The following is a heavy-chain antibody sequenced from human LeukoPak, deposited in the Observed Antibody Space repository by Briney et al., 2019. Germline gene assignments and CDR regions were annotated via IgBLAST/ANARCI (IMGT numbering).Heavy chain of an antibody. CDR3: ARDSEDSGSYYTEDAFDI. Sequence: PGGSLRLSCAASGFTFSSYRMNWFGQAPGKGLAWVYYISSSSSTIYYADSVKGRFTISRDNAKNSLYLQMNSLRAEDTAVYYCARDSEDSGSYYTEDAFDIWGQGTMVTVSS. CDR2: ISSSSSTI. CDR1: GFTFSSYR. V-gene: IGHV3-48*01. D-gene: IGHD1-26*01. J-gene: IGHJ3*02.